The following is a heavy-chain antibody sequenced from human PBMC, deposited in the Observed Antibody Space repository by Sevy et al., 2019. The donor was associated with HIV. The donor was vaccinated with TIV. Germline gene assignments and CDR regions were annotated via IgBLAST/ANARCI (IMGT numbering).Heavy chain of an antibody. J-gene: IGHJ4*02. CDR2: ASYDGTKK. CDR3: ARQNGDYEFAFDY. V-gene: IGHV3-30*04. Sequence: GESLKISCAASGFVFSDFAMHWVRQAPGKGLEWVAAASYDGTKKYYSDSVEGRFTISRDNSKNTLFLQMNSLRPEDTAVFYCARQNGDYEFAFDYWGQGTLVIVSS. D-gene: IGHD4-17*01. CDR1: GFVFSDFA.